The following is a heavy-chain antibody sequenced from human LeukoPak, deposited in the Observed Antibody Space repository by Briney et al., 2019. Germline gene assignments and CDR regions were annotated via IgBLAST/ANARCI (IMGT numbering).Heavy chain of an antibody. CDR1: GGSISSSSYY. CDR2: IYYSGST. J-gene: IGHJ4*02. CDR3: ARGTYSSSWYLHFDY. V-gene: IGHV4-39*07. D-gene: IGHD6-13*01. Sequence: SETLSLTCTVSGGSISSSSYYWGWIRQPPGKGLEWIGSIYYSGSTYYNPSLKSRVTISVDTSKNQFSLKLSSVTAADTAVYYCARGTYSSSWYLHFDYWGQGTLVTVSS.